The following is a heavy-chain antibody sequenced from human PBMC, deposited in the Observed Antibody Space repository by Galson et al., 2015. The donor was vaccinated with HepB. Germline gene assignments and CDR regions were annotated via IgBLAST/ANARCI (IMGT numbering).Heavy chain of an antibody. CDR1: GGSISSSSYY. J-gene: IGHJ5*02. V-gene: IGHV4-39*07. CDR2: IYYSGST. Sequence: LSLTCTVSGGSISSSSYYWGWIRQPPGKGLEWIGSIYYSGSTYYNPSLKSRVTISVDTSKNQFSLKLSSVTAADTAVYYCARDQHLTPWGQGTLVTVSS. CDR3: ARDQHLTP.